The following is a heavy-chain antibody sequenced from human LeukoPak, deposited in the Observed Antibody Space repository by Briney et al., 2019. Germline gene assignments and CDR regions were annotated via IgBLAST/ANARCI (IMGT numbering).Heavy chain of an antibody. J-gene: IGHJ5*02. V-gene: IGHV3-30*02. Sequence: GGSLRLSCAASGFTVSSYGMHWVRQAPGKGLEWVTFIRYDGSNKYYADSVKGRFTISRDDSKNTLYLQMNSLRAEDTAVYYCAKSGRWLQFSPDWFDPWGQGTLVTVSS. CDR1: GFTVSSYG. CDR3: AKSGRWLQFSPDWFDP. CDR2: IRYDGSNK. D-gene: IGHD5-24*01.